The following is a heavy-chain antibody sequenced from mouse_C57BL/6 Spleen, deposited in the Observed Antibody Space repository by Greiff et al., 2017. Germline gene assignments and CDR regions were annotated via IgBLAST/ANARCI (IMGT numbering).Heavy chain of an antibody. D-gene: IGHD1-1*01. CDR2: IYIGNGYT. Sequence: EVQLVESGAELVRPGSSVKMSCKTSGYTFTSYGINWVKQRPGQGLEWIGYIYIGNGYTEYNEKFKCKATLTSDTSSSTAYMQLSSLTSEDSAIYFCAKSYGSSYYYAMDYWGQGTSVTVSS. V-gene: IGHV1-58*01. CDR1: GYTFTSYG. CDR3: AKSYGSSYYYAMDY. J-gene: IGHJ4*01.